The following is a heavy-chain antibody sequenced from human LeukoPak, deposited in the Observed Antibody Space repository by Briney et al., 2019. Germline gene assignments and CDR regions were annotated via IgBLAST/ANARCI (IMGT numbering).Heavy chain of an antibody. D-gene: IGHD2-15*01. V-gene: IGHV4-34*01. CDR2: INHSGST. Sequence: PSETLSLTCAVYGGSFSGYCWSWIRQPPGKGLEWIGEINHSGSTNYNPSLKSRVTISVDTSKNQFSLKLSSVTAADTAVYYCARVQGYCSGGSCYGNDYWGQGTLVTVSS. J-gene: IGHJ4*02. CDR3: ARVQGYCSGGSCYGNDY. CDR1: GGSFSGYC.